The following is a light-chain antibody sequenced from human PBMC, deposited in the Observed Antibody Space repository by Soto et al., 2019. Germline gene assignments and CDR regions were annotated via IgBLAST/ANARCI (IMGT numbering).Light chain of an antibody. Sequence: DIQMTQSPSSLSASVGDRVTITCRASQGIGNYLAWYQQKPGQVPKLLIYAASTLTTGVPARFSGSGSGTEFTLTISSLQSEDVAAYYCQQYNSAPITFGQGTELEIK. CDR1: QGIGNY. V-gene: IGKV1-27*01. J-gene: IGKJ5*01. CDR2: AAS. CDR3: QQYNSAPIT.